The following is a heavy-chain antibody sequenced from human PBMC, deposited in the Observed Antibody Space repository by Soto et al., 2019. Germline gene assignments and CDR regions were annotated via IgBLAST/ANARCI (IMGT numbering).Heavy chain of an antibody. CDR3: AKDILRDQLDWGMDV. D-gene: IGHD3-9*01. V-gene: IGHV3-30*18. CDR1: GFIFSGYG. CDR2: ISYDGRRK. J-gene: IGHJ6*02. Sequence: QVQLVESGGGVVQPGGSLRLSCSGSGFIFSGYGMHWVRQPPGKGLEWVAVISYDGRRKYYEDSVKGRFTVSRDNSQNTVYLEMNSMRVEDSAINYCAKDILRDQLDWGMDVWGQGTTVTVSS.